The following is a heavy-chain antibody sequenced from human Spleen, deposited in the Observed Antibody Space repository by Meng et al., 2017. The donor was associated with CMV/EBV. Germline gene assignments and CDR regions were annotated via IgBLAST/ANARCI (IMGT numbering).Heavy chain of an antibody. V-gene: IGHV3-48*04. D-gene: IGHD5-12*01. CDR3: ARDRLATSATEGMDV. CDR2: ISSRSSTM. J-gene: IGHJ6*02. Sequence: LSLTCAASGFTFSSYSMNWVRQAPGKGLEWVSYISSRSSTMYYADSVKGRFTISRDNAKNSLYLQMNSLRAEDTAVYYCARDRLATSATEGMDVWGQGTTVTVSS. CDR1: GFTFSSYS.